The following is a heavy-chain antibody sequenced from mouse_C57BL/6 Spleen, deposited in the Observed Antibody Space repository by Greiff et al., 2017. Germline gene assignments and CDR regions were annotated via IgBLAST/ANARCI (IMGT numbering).Heavy chain of an antibody. V-gene: IGHV1-50*01. CDR3: ARRGTYYSNLDY. CDR2: IDPSDSYT. CDR1: GYTFTSYW. Sequence: QVQLQQPGAELVKPGASVKLSCKASGYTFTSYWMQWVKQRPGQGLEWIGEIDPSDSYTNYNQKFKGKATLTVDTSSSTAYMQLSSLTSEDSAVYDCARRGTYYSNLDYWGQGTTLTVSS. D-gene: IGHD2-5*01. J-gene: IGHJ2*01.